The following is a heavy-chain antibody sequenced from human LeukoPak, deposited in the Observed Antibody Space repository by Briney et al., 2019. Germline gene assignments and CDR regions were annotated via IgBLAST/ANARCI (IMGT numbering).Heavy chain of an antibody. Sequence: SETLSLTCTVSGSSINNNFWTWIRQPPGKGLEWIVYIYSSGSANYNPSLKSRVIISGDTSKNQISLKLTSVTAADTAVYFCARHRDYYDTWGHGTLVTVSS. CDR2: IYSSGSA. CDR3: ARHRDYYDT. CDR1: GSSINNNF. V-gene: IGHV4-59*08. J-gene: IGHJ4*01. D-gene: IGHD3-22*01.